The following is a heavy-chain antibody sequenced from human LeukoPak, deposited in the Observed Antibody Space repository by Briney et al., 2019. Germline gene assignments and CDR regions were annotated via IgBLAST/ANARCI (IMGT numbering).Heavy chain of an antibody. Sequence: GASVKVSCKASGYTFTTSGTSWLRQAPGQGLEWMGWINTYNGNANSAQKFQDRVTMTRDTSTSTAYMDLRRLRSDDTAVYYCARDCNSGNCYSDSWGQGTLVTVSS. CDR3: ARDCNSGNCYSDS. D-gene: IGHD2/OR15-2a*01. CDR1: GYTFTTSG. J-gene: IGHJ4*02. CDR2: INTYNGNA. V-gene: IGHV1-18*01.